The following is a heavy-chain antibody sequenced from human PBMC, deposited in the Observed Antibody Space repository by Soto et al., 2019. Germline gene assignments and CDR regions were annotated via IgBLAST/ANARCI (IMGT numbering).Heavy chain of an antibody. D-gene: IGHD1-26*01. J-gene: IGHJ4*02. CDR2: IVVGSGNT. CDR1: GFTFTSSA. CDR3: AADQVGATGLDY. V-gene: IGHV1-58*01. Sequence: SVKVSCKASGFTFTSSAVQWVRQARGQRLEWIGWIVVGSGNTNYAQKFQERVTITRDMSTSTAYMELSSLRSEDTAVYYCAADQVGATGLDYWGQGTLVTVSS.